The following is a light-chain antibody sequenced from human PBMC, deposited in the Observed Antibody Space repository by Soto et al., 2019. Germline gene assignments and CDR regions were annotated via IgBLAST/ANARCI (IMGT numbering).Light chain of an antibody. CDR3: QQYNNWPPMST. J-gene: IGKJ2*01. CDR1: QNVGRN. V-gene: IGKV3-15*01. Sequence: EIVMTKSPDTLSVSPGERATLSCRASQNVGRNVAWYQQRPGQAPRLLIHVTSTRAADIPARFSGSVSGTEFTLTINSLQLEDFVIDYCQQYNNWPPMSTFGQGTQLE. CDR2: VTS.